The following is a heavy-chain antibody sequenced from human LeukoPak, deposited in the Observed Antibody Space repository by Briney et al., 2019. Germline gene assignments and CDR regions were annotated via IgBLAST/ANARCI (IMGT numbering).Heavy chain of an antibody. Sequence: GGSLRLSCAASGFTFSSYGMHWVRQAPGKGLEWVAFIRYDGSNKYYANSVKGRFTISRDNSKNTLYLQMNSLRAEDTAVYYCAKDFDGSTWFGRNYMDVWGKGTTVTVSS. CDR3: AKDFDGSTWFGRNYMDV. CDR1: GFTFSSYG. D-gene: IGHD6-13*01. CDR2: IRYDGSNK. J-gene: IGHJ6*03. V-gene: IGHV3-30*02.